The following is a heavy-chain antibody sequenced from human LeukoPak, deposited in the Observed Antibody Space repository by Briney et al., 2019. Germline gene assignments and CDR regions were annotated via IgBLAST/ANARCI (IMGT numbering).Heavy chain of an antibody. J-gene: IGHJ4*02. V-gene: IGHV3-23*01. D-gene: IGHD3-10*01. CDR2: ISGSGGST. CDR1: GFTFSSYA. CDR3: AKEGYYGSGSFPDS. Sequence: PGGSLRLSCAASGFTFSSYAMSWVRQAPGKGLEWVSAISGSGGSTYYADSVKGRFTISRDNSKSTLYLQMNSLRAEDTAVYYCAKEGYYGSGSFPDSWGQGTLVTVSS.